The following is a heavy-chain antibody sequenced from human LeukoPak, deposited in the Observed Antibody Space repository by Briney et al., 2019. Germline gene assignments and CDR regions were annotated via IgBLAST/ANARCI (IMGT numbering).Heavy chain of an antibody. Sequence: GGSLRLSCAASGFTFSSNYMSWVRQAPGKGLEWVSVIYSGGSTYYADSVKGRFTISRDNSKNTLYLQMNSLRAEDTAVYYCARTLVAGTEDFDYWGQGTLVTVSS. D-gene: IGHD6-19*01. J-gene: IGHJ4*02. CDR2: IYSGGST. CDR1: GFTFSSNY. V-gene: IGHV3-53*01. CDR3: ARTLVAGTEDFDY.